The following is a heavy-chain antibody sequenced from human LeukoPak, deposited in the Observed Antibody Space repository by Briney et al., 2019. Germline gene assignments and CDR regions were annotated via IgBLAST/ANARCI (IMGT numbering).Heavy chain of an antibody. CDR3: ARGRFYYYGSGSYPNYYYYGMDV. Sequence: MTSETLSLTCAVYGGSFSGYYWSWIRQPPGKGLEWIGEINHSGSTNYNPSPKSRVTISVDTSKNQFSLKLSSVTAADTAVYYCARGRFYYYGSGSYPNYYYYGMDVWGKGTTVTVSS. V-gene: IGHV4-34*01. D-gene: IGHD3-10*01. CDR1: GGSFSGYY. J-gene: IGHJ6*04. CDR2: INHSGST.